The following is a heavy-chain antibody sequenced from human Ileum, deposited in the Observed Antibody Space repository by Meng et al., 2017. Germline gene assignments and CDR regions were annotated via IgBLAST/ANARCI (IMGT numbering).Heavy chain of an antibody. J-gene: IGHJ4*02. CDR1: GYTFSTFA. CDR2: INGGSGNT. Sequence: QVQFVQSGAEGRQPGASVKISCQTSGYTFSTFAVHWVRQAPGQGLEWTGWINGGSGNTKYSKNFQDRVTITRDTSARTVYVEMSSLRSEDSAVYFCARGNCGVPDFWGLGTLVTVSS. CDR3: ARGNCGVPDF. D-gene: IGHD2-21*01. V-gene: IGHV1-3*01.